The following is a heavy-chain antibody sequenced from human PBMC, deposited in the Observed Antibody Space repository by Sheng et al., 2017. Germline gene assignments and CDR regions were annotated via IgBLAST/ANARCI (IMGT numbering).Heavy chain of an antibody. V-gene: IGHV3-23*01. CDR3: AKSMGVIDFDC. D-gene: IGHD3-16*02. CDR2: IIGSGGSS. J-gene: IGHJ4*02. Sequence: EVQLLESGGGLVQPGGSLRVSCAASGFTFSGFAMGWFRQAPGKGLEWVSAIIGSGGSSYYADSVKGRFTISRDNSKDTLYLQMNRLRAEDTAVYYCAKSMGVIDFDCWARE. CDR1: GFTFSGFA.